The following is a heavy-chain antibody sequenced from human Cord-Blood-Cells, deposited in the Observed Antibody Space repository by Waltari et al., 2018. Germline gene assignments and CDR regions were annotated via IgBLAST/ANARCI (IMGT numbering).Heavy chain of an antibody. CDR2: INSDGSST. J-gene: IGHJ4*02. CDR3: ARGRAYCGGDCFDY. CDR1: GFTFSSYW. Sequence: EVQLVESGGGLVQPGGSLRLSCAASGFTFSSYWMHWVRPAPGKGLVWVSRINSDGSSTSYADSVKGRFTISRDNAKNTLYLQMNSLRAEDTAVYYCARGRAYCGGDCFDYWGQGTLVTVSS. D-gene: IGHD2-21*01. V-gene: IGHV3-74*01.